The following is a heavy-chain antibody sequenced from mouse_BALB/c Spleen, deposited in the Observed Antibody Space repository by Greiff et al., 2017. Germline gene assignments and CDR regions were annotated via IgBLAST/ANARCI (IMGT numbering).Heavy chain of an antibody. V-gene: IGHV2-6-7*01. D-gene: IGHD2-10*01. Sequence: VKLMESGPGLVAPSQSLSITCTVSGFSLTGYGVNWVRQPPGKGLEWLGMIWGDGSTDYNSALKSRLSISKDNSKSQVFLKMNSLQTDDTARYYCATYYGNSRYAMDYWGQGTSVTVSS. CDR2: IWGDGST. CDR3: ATYYGNSRYAMDY. CDR1: GFSLTGYG. J-gene: IGHJ4*01.